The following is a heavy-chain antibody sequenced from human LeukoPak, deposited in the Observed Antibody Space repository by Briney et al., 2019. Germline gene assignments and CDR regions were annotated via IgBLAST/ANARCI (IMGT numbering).Heavy chain of an antibody. V-gene: IGHV4-59*01. CDR3: ARGVTPSPFDY. CDR1: GGSISSYY. D-gene: IGHD4-23*01. Sequence: SETLSLTCTVSGGSISSYYWSWIRQPPGKGLEWIGYIYYSGSTNYNPSLKSRVTISVDTTKNQFSLKLSSVTAADTAVYYCARGVTPSPFDYWGQGTLVTVSS. CDR2: IYYSGST. J-gene: IGHJ4*02.